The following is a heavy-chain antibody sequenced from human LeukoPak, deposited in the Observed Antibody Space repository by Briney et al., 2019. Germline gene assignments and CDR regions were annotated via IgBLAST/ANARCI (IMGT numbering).Heavy chain of an antibody. CDR3: AKDGGWTFDM. D-gene: IGHD2-15*01. CDR2: IGQDGTTK. J-gene: IGHJ3*02. V-gene: IGHV3-30*02. CDR1: GFTFSTSG. Sequence: GGSLRLSCAASGFTFSTSGMHWVRHAPGEGLEWVAFIGQDGTTKYYADFVKGRFTISEDNSKNTAHLQMNSLRPEDTAIYYCAKDGGWTFDMWGHGTRVTVSS.